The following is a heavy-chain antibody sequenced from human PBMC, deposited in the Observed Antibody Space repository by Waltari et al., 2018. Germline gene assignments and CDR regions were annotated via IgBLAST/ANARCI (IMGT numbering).Heavy chain of an antibody. D-gene: IGHD6-13*01. CDR1: GFTVSSNY. J-gene: IGHJ4*02. Sequence: EVQLVETGGGLIQPGGSLRLSCAASGFTVSSNYMSWVRQAPGKGLEWGSVIYSGGSTYYADAVKGRFTISRDNSKNTLYLQMNSLRAEDTAVYYCARGIAAAGTTVYWGQGTLVTVSS. V-gene: IGHV3-53*02. CDR3: ARGIAAAGTTVY. CDR2: IYSGGST.